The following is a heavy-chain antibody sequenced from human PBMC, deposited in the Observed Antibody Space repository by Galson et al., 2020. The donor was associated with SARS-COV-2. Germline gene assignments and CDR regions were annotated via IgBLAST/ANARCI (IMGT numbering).Heavy chain of an antibody. CDR1: GGPISNLY. V-gene: IGHV4-59*11. J-gene: IGHJ2*01. Sequence: SETLSLTCTVSGGPISNLYWSWIRQPPGTGLELLGYIHYSGSTNYNPSLKSRVTIAVDTSKNHFSLKVNSVTAADTAVFYCAIGAGMMASGNYFDLWGRGTMVTVSS. CDR3: AIGAGMMASGNYFDL. CDR2: IHYSGST. D-gene: IGHD2-15*01.